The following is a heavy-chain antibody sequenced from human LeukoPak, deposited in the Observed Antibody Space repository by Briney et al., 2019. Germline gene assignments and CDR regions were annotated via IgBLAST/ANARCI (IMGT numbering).Heavy chain of an antibody. CDR3: ARDLFYYGMDV. D-gene: IGHD2-21*01. Sequence: GRPLRLSCAASGFTFSSYGMHWVRQAPGKGLEWVAVISYDGSNKYYADSVKGRFTISRDNSKNTLYLQMNSLRAEDTAAYYCARDLFYYGMDVWGQGTTVTVSS. CDR1: GFTFSSYG. J-gene: IGHJ6*02. V-gene: IGHV3-30*03. CDR2: ISYDGSNK.